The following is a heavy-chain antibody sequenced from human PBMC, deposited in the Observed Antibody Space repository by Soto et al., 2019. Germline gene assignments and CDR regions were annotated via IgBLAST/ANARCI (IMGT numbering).Heavy chain of an antibody. CDR2: IYYSGST. CDR1: GGSISSSSYY. V-gene: IGHV4-39*01. J-gene: IGHJ6*02. D-gene: IGHD3-3*01. CDR3: ARHPPYYDFWSGYYRGMDV. Sequence: QLQLQESGPGLVKPSETLSLTCTVSGGSISSSSYYWGWIRQPPGKGLEWIGSIYYSGSTYYNPSLKSRVTISVDTSKNQFSLKLSSVTAADTAVYYCARHPPYYDFWSGYYRGMDVWGQGTTLTVSS.